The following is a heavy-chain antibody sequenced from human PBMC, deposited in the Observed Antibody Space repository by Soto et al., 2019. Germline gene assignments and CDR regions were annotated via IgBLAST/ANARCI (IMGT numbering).Heavy chain of an antibody. D-gene: IGHD6-19*01. V-gene: IGHV5-51*01. CDR3: AIQHPLDSSAWYD. J-gene: IGHJ4*02. CDR1: GYSFTNYW. CDR2: IYPGDSDT. Sequence: PGESLKISCKASGYSFTNYWIGCVRQMPGKGLEWMGTIYPGDSDTRYSPSFQGQVTFSVDKSINTAYLHWTSLKASDTAIYYCAIQHPLDSSAWYDWGQGTLVTVSS.